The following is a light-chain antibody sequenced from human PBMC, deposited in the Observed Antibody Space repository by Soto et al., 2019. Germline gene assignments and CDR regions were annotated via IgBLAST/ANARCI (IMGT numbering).Light chain of an antibody. Sequence: EIVLTQSPATLSLSPGVRATLSCRASQSVSSYLAWYQQKPGQAPRLLIYDASNRATGIPARFSGSGSGTDFTLTISSLESEDFAVYYCQQRSNWPGTFGQGTKVEIK. CDR3: QQRSNWPGT. V-gene: IGKV3-11*01. J-gene: IGKJ1*01. CDR2: DAS. CDR1: QSVSSY.